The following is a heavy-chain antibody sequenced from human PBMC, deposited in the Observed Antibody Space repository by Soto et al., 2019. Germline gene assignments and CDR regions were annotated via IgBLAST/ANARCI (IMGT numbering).Heavy chain of an antibody. CDR2: VGFDRGNK. Sequence: QVQLVASGGGVVQPGTSLRLSCEASGFTFSDHAMHWVRQAPGKGLEWVAVVGFDRGNKFYTDSVKGRFTISRDNSKNTLFLQMNSLRVVDTAGYYCARAPAGDYILYHYYTMDVWGQGTPVTVSS. CDR1: GFTFSDHA. J-gene: IGHJ6*02. V-gene: IGHV3-33*01. D-gene: IGHD4-17*01. CDR3: ARAPAGDYILYHYYTMDV.